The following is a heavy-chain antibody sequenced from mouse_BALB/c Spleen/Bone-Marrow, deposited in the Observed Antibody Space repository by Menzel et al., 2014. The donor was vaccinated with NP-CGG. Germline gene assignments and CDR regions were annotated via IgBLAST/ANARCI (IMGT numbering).Heavy chain of an antibody. CDR3: ARGITTGYFDY. D-gene: IGHD1-1*01. V-gene: IGHV1-54*01. J-gene: IGHJ2*01. CDR2: INPGSGGT. Sequence: QVQLQQSGAELVRPGTSVKVSCKASGYAFTNYLIEWVKQRPGQGLEWIGVINPGSGGTNYNEKFMGKATPTADKSSSTAYMQLSSLTSDDSAVYFCARGITTGYFDYWGQGTTLTVSS. CDR1: GYAFTNYL.